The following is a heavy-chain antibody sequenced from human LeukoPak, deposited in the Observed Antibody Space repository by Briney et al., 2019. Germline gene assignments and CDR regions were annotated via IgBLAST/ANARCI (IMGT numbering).Heavy chain of an antibody. CDR3: AKGLGTGSVLARPLHY. CDR2: ISSDGYRT. J-gene: IGHJ4*02. Sequence: PGGSLRLSCAAPGFPFSTYDMHWARQAPDKGLQWVAVISSDGYRTDYPDSVRGRFTISRDNFKNTVDLQMISVTAEDTAMYFCAKGLGTGSVLARPLHYWGQGTLVTVSS. CDR1: GFPFSTYD. D-gene: IGHD3-10*01. V-gene: IGHV3-30*18.